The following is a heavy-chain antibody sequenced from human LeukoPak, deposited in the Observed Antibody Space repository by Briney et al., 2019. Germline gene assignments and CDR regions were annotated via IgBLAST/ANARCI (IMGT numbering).Heavy chain of an antibody. CDR3: AKDSSTGDDTFDI. CDR2: ISGGGGST. Sequence: AGGSLRLSCAASGFTFSSYAMSWVRQAPGKGLEWVSAISGGGGSTYYADSVKGRFTISRDNSKNTLYLQMKSLRAEDTAVYYCAKDSSTGDDTFDIWGQGTMVTVS. CDR1: GFTFSSYA. D-gene: IGHD7-27*01. J-gene: IGHJ3*02. V-gene: IGHV3-23*01.